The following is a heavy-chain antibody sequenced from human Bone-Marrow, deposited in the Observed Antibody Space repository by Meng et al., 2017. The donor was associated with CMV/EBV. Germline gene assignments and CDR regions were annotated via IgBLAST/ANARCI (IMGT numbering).Heavy chain of an antibody. Sequence: GESLKISCAASGFTFSSYEMNWVRQAPGKGLEWVSYISSSGSTIYYADSVKGRFTISRDNSKNTLYLQMNSLRAEDTAVYYCANFPLTMTTVTTGINWGQGTLVTVSS. CDR1: GFTFSSYE. CDR3: ANFPLTMTTVTTGIN. CDR2: ISSSGSTI. J-gene: IGHJ4*02. V-gene: IGHV3-48*03. D-gene: IGHD4-17*01.